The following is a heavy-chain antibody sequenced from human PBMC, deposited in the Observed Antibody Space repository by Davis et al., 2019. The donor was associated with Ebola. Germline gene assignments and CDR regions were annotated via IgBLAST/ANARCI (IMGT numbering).Heavy chain of an antibody. CDR1: RFSLRTTGMC. D-gene: IGHD5-18*01. J-gene: IGHJ6*02. Sequence: SAPTLVNPTPTLRLTCTSSRFSLRTTGMCVSWIRQLPRKALETLSPTDSDNDKFYSTSLKTRLTTSKDTSQSQVVLTMTNMDPVDTATYYCARYYRGYSYDTDSYGMDVWGQGNTVTVSS. CDR3: ARYYRGYSYDTDSYGMDV. CDR2: TDSDNDK. V-gene: IGHV2-70*17.